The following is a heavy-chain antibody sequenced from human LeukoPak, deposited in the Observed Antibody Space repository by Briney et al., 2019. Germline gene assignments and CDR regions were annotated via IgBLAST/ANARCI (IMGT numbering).Heavy chain of an antibody. CDR1: GFTFDDYA. V-gene: IGHV3-9*01. J-gene: IGHJ4*02. Sequence: GGFLRLSCAASGFTFDDYAMHWVRQAPGKGLEWVSGISWNSGSIGYADSVKGRFTISGDNAKNSLYLQMNSLRAEDTALYYCATAGPKYYYDSSGYIDYWGQGTLVTVSS. CDR2: ISWNSGSI. CDR3: ATAGPKYYYDSSGYIDY. D-gene: IGHD3-22*01.